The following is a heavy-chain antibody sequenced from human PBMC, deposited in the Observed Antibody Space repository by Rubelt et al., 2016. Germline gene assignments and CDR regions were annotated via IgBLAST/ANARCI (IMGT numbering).Heavy chain of an antibody. J-gene: IGHJ4*02. D-gene: IGHD6-19*01. V-gene: IGHV3-23*01. Sequence: YGMHWVRQAPGKGLEWVSAIGSSSGGSTYYADSVKGRFTISRDNSKNTLYLQMNSLRAEDTAVYYCAKEGEQWLAKPFDYWGQGTLVTVSS. CDR2: IGSSSGGST. CDR3: AKEGEQWLAKPFDY. CDR1: YG.